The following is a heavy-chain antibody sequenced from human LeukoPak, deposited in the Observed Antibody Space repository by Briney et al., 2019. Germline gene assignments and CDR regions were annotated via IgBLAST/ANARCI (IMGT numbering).Heavy chain of an antibody. Sequence: GGSLRLSCLTSGFTFSTNAMSWVRQAPGKGLEWVSGFSGSGYSTYYADSVKGRFTISRDNSKNTLYLQMNSLRAEDTAVYYCAKDEGGYFDCWGQGTLVTVSS. CDR1: GFTFSTNA. CDR2: FSGSGYST. V-gene: IGHV3-23*01. D-gene: IGHD3-16*01. J-gene: IGHJ4*02. CDR3: AKDEGGYFDC.